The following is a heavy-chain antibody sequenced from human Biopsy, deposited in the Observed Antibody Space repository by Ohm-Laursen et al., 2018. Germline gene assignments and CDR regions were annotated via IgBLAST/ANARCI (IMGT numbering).Heavy chain of an antibody. Sequence: SLRLSCSASGFTFSNYAMSWVRQAPGKGLEWVSAISGSAGSTNCADSVKGRFTISRDNSKNTLYLQLNSLRAEDTALYYCAKINPSSIYYYYGMDVWGQGTMVTVSS. CDR2: ISGSAGST. V-gene: IGHV3-23*01. CDR3: AKINPSSIYYYYGMDV. CDR1: GFTFSNYA. J-gene: IGHJ6*02.